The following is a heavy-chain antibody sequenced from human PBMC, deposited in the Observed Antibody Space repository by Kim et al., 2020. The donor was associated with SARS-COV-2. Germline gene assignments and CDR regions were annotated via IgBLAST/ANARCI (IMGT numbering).Heavy chain of an antibody. Sequence: GGSLRLSCAASGFTFSSYGMHWVRQAPGKGLEWVAVISYDGSNKYYADSVKGRFTISRDNSKNTLYLQMNSLRAEDTAVYYCAKDARYCSGGSCRLGKYFQHWGQGTLVTVSS. V-gene: IGHV3-30*18. CDR1: GFTFSSYG. CDR2: ISYDGSNK. J-gene: IGHJ1*01. CDR3: AKDARYCSGGSCRLGKYFQH. D-gene: IGHD2-15*01.